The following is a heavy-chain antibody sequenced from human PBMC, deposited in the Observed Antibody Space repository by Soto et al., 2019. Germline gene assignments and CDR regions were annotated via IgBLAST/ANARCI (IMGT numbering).Heavy chain of an antibody. J-gene: IGHJ5*02. D-gene: IGHD1-1*01. CDR2: MNPKTGDS. Sequence: QVQLVQSGAEVKKPGASVKVSCKASGYTFTSNDIYWLRQASGQGPEWMGWMNPKTGDSNSAEKFQGRLRMTRNTSTNTAYMELSSLTSEDTAVYYCARRRPGGGIKRSWFDPWGQGTLVTVST. V-gene: IGHV1-8*01. CDR1: GYTFTSND. CDR3: ARRRPGGGIKRSWFDP.